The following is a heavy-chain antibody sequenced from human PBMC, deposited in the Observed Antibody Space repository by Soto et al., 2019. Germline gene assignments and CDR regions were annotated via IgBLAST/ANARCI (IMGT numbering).Heavy chain of an antibody. D-gene: IGHD3-16*01. V-gene: IGHV1-3*05. J-gene: IGHJ4*02. CDR3: ARGGGGLRLGELPFFDY. CDR1: GYTFTNYA. Sequence: QVHLVQSGAEEKRPGASVKVSCKASGYTFTNYAIHWVRQAPGQRLEWMGWINSANGNTQYSQKFQGRLTITRDTXAXTGTMDLSSLRSEDTAVYYCARGGGGLRLGELPFFDYWGQGTLVTVSS. CDR2: INSANGNT.